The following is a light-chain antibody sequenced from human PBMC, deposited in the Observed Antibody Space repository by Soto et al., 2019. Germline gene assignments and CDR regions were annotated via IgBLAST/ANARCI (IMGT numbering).Light chain of an antibody. Sequence: QSALTQPASVSGSPGQSITISCTGTSSDVGGYNYVSWYQHHPGKAPKLMIYDVSNRPSGVSNRFSGSRSGNTASLTISGLQAEDEADYYCSSYASSGTRVFGTGTKVTVL. CDR2: DVS. V-gene: IGLV2-14*03. CDR1: SSDVGGYNY. J-gene: IGLJ1*01. CDR3: SSYASSGTRV.